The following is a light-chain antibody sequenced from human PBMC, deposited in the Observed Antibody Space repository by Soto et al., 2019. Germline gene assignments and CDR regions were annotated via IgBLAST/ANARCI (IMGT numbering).Light chain of an antibody. CDR2: EGS. CDR1: SSDLGSYNL. V-gene: IGLV2-23*01. J-gene: IGLJ1*01. Sequence: QSALTQPASVSGSPGQSITLSCTGTSSDLGSYNLVSWYQQHPGKAPKLMIYEGSKRPSGVSYRFSGSKSGNTASLTISGLQTEDEADYYCCSYAGSSTLVFGTGTKVTVL. CDR3: CSYAGSSTLV.